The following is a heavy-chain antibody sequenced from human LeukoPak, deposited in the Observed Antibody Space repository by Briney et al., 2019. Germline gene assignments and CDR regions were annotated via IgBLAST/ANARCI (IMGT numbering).Heavy chain of an antibody. Sequence: ASVKVSCKAPGYTFTSYDINWVRQATGQGLEWMGWMNPNSGNTGYAQKFQGRVTMTRNTSISTAYMELSSLRSEDTAVYYCARDLPWESNAFDIWGQGTMVTVSS. J-gene: IGHJ3*02. CDR2: MNPNSGNT. CDR3: ARDLPWESNAFDI. D-gene: IGHD1-26*01. V-gene: IGHV1-8*01. CDR1: GYTFTSYD.